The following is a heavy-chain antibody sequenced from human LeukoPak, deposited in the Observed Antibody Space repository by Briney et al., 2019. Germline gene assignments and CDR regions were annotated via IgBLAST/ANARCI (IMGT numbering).Heavy chain of an antibody. Sequence: PSETLSLTCTVSGGSISSYYWSWLRQPPGKGLEWIGYIYYSGSTNYNPSLKSRVTISVDTSKNQFFLKLSSVTAAETAVYYCARVAQDAFDIWGQGTMVTVSS. V-gene: IGHV4-59*01. CDR3: ARVAQDAFDI. CDR1: GGSISSYY. D-gene: IGHD3-3*02. CDR2: IYYSGST. J-gene: IGHJ3*02.